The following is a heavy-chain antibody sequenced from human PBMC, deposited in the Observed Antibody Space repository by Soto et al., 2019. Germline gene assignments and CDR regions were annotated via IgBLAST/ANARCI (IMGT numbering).Heavy chain of an antibody. D-gene: IGHD6-19*01. CDR3: AREAGPDRWFDP. V-gene: IGHV4-61*02. CDR1: GGSISSSSYF. J-gene: IGHJ5*02. CDR2: ISTSGTT. Sequence: PSETLSLTCTVSGGSISSSSYFWTWIRQPAGKGLDWIGRISTSGTTNYNPSLKSRVTMSVDTSKNHFSLNLSSVTAADTAVYYCAREAGPDRWFDPWGQGTLVTVS.